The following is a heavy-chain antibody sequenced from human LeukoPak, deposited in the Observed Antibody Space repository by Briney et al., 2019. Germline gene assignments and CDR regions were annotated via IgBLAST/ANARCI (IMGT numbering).Heavy chain of an antibody. CDR2: IKQDGSEK. D-gene: IGHD6-25*01. V-gene: IGHV3-7*01. J-gene: IGHJ4*02. CDR3: ARAPSSAARGDY. Sequence: GGSLRLSCAASGFTFSSYWMSWVRQAPGEGLEWVANIKQDGSEKYYVDSVKGRFTISRDNAKNSLYLQMNSLRDEDTAVYYCARAPSSAARGDYWGQGTLVTVSS. CDR1: GFTFSSYW.